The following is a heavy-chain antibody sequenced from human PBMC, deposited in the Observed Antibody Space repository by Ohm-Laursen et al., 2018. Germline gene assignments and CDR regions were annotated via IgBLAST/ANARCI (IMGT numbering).Heavy chain of an antibody. Sequence: SLRLSCAASGFTFSNFAMSWVRQAPGKGLEWVSSISGGGESTFYADSVEGRFTISRDNSKNTLYLQMNSLRVEDTAVYNCARVREKSGGYGPFDYWGQGTLVTVSS. CDR1: GFTFSNFA. J-gene: IGHJ4*02. CDR3: ARVREKSGGYGPFDY. V-gene: IGHV3-23*01. D-gene: IGHD1-26*01. CDR2: ISGGGEST.